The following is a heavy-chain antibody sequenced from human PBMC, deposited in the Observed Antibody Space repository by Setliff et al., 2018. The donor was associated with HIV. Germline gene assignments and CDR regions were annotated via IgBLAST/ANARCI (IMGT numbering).Heavy chain of an antibody. CDR2: MYYSGNT. V-gene: IGHV4-39*01. J-gene: IGHJ4*02. CDR1: GDSISSSSYH. CDR3: AGLPRTRDGYHPNDY. D-gene: IGHD5-12*01. Sequence: SETLSLTCIVSGDSISSSSYHWGWIRQPPGKGLEWIGSMYYSGNTYNNPPLKSRVTISVDTSKNQFSLKLSSVTATDTAIYYCAGLPRTRDGYHPNDYWGQGTLVTVSS.